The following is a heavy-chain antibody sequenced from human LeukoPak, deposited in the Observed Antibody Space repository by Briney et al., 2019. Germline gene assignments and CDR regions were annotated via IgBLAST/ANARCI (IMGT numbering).Heavy chain of an antibody. Sequence: ESGPTLVKPTQTLTLTCTFSGFSLSTSGVGVGWIRQPPGKALEWLALIYWDDDKRYRPSLQSRLTITKDTSKNQVVLTMTNMDPVDTGTYYCAHRGRESSGYDYSGYWGQGTLVTVSS. D-gene: IGHD3-22*01. CDR1: GFSLSTSGVG. CDR3: AHRGRESSGYDYSGY. J-gene: IGHJ4*02. V-gene: IGHV2-5*02. CDR2: IYWDDDK.